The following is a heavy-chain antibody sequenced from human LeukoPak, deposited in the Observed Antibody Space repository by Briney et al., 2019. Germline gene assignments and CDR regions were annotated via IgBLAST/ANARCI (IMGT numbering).Heavy chain of an antibody. CDR2: IRYDGSNK. Sequence: GGSLRLSCAASGFTFSSYGMHCVRQAPGKGLEWVAFIRYDGSNKYYADSVKGRFTISRDNSKNTLYLQMSSLRAEDTAVYYCAKDREDERVVWFGQSYDYWGQGTLVTVSS. D-gene: IGHD3-10*01. CDR1: GFTFSSYG. CDR3: AKDREDERVVWFGQSYDY. J-gene: IGHJ4*02. V-gene: IGHV3-30*02.